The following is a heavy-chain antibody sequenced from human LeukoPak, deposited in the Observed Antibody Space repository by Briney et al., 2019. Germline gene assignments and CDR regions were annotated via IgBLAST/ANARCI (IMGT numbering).Heavy chain of an antibody. CDR2: IYYSGST. J-gene: IGHJ5*02. D-gene: IGHD3-10*01. CDR3: ARDRYYGSGSYYSFNWFDP. V-gene: IGHV4-39*07. Sequence: PSETLSLTCTVSGGSISSSSYYWGWIRQPPGKGLEWIGSIYYSGSTYYNPSLKSRVTISVDTSKNQFSLKLSSVTAADTAVYYCARDRYYGSGSYYSFNWFDPWGQGTLVTVSS. CDR1: GGSISSSSYY.